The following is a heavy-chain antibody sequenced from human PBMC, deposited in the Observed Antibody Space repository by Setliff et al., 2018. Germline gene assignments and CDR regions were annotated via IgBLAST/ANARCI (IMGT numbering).Heavy chain of an antibody. J-gene: IGHJ4*02. CDR3: ARGSYFDSSGYSPDYFDY. Sequence: TLSLTCTVSGDSISSYYWSWIRQPPWKGLEWIGYIYTSGSTNYNPSLRSRVTISVDMSKNQFSLKLSSVTAADTAVYYCARGSYFDSSGYSPDYFDYWGRGTQVTVSS. CDR2: IYTSGST. CDR1: GDSISSYY. D-gene: IGHD3-22*01. V-gene: IGHV4-4*08.